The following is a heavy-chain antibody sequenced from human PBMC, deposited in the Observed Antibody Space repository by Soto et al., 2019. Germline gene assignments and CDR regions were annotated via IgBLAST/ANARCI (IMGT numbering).Heavy chain of an antibody. V-gene: IGHV1-2*02. CDR2: INPNSGGT. Sequence: ASVEVSCKASGYTFTGYYIHWVRQAPGQGLEWMGWINPNSGGTNYAQKFQGRVTMTRDTSISTAYMELSRLRSDDTAVYYCARGIVVVTATQGGYYYYGMDVWGQGTTVTVSS. D-gene: IGHD2-21*02. J-gene: IGHJ6*02. CDR3: ARGIVVVTATQGGYYYYGMDV. CDR1: GYTFTGYY.